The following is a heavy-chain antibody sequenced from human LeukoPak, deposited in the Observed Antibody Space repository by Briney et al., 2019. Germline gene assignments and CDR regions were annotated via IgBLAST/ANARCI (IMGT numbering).Heavy chain of an antibody. Sequence: GGSLRLSCEASGFTFDDYGMHWVRQAPGKGLEWVSSISWNSASVGYVDSAKGRFTISRDNAKMTLYLQMNSLRAEDTALYYCAKDYGYSSSWYDYWGQGTLVTVSS. CDR1: GFTFDDYG. CDR3: AKDYGYSSSWYDY. J-gene: IGHJ4*02. CDR2: ISWNSASV. D-gene: IGHD6-13*01. V-gene: IGHV3-9*01.